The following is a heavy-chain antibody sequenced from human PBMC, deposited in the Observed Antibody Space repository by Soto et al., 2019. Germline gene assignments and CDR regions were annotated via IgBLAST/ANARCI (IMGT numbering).Heavy chain of an antibody. CDR3: AKDTSILTGALDY. D-gene: IGHD3-9*01. Sequence: EVQLLESGGGLVQPGGSLRVSCAASGFTFTTSVMSWVRQAPGKGLEWVSGLSSSGLTTYYADSVKGRFTISRDNSKNTLYLQMNSLRVEDTAVYYCAKDTSILTGALDYWGQGTLVTVSS. J-gene: IGHJ4*02. V-gene: IGHV3-23*01. CDR1: GFTFTTSV. CDR2: LSSSGLTT.